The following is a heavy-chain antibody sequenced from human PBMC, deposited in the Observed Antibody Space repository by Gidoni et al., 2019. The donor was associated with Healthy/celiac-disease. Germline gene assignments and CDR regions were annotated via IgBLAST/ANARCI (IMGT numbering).Heavy chain of an antibody. CDR1: GFTFSNDW. D-gene: IGHD1-26*01. V-gene: IGHV3-15*01. J-gene: IGHJ6*03. Sequence: EVQLVESGGGLVKPGGSLRLCCAASGFTFSNDWRSWVRQAPGKGLEWVGRIKSKTDGVTTDYAAPVKCIFTISRDDSKNTLYLQMNSLKTEDTAVYYCTTAPQGVGATPHYYYYYMDVWGKGTTVTVSS. CDR2: IKSKTDGVTT. CDR3: TTAPQGVGATPHYYYYYMDV.